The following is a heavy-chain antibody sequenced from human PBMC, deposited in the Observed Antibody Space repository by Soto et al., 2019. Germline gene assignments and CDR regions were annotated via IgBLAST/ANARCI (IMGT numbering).Heavy chain of an antibody. CDR2: FIPIFDTP. V-gene: IGHV1-69*06. CDR3: ARDRGSTVGVEVLYYFDY. CDR1: GGTFTDYA. J-gene: IGHJ4*02. D-gene: IGHD2-2*01. Sequence: QVQLVQSGAEVKKPGSSVRVSCTASGGTFTDYAISWVRQAPGQGLEWVGGFIPIFDTPHYPQTFQGRVTLTADISTSTAYMELSSLISDDTAVYYCARDRGSTVGVEVLYYFDYLGQGTLVTVSS.